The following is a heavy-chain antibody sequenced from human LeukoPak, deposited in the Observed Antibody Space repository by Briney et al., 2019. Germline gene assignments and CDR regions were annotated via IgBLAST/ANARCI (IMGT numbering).Heavy chain of an antibody. CDR2: IYPHDSST. V-gene: IGHV5-51*01. D-gene: IGHD3-22*01. CDR1: GYSFSTSW. Sequence: GDSLKISCKAFGYSFSTSWIGWVRQMPGKGLEWMAIIYPHDSSTRYSPSFQGQVTISADKSINTACLQWTSLKASDTAMYYCARGISYYDRSFDYWGQGTLVTVSS. J-gene: IGHJ4*02. CDR3: ARGISYYDRSFDY.